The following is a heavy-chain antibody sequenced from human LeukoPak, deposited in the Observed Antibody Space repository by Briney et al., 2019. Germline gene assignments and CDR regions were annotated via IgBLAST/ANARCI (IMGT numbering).Heavy chain of an antibody. D-gene: IGHD3-10*01. CDR3: ARDRITMVRGVIKRGYFDL. CDR2: ISYDGSNK. Sequence: GGALRLSCAASGFTFSSYAMHWVRQAGGKGLEWVAVISYDGSNKYYADSVKGRFTISRDNSKNTLYLQMNSLRAEDTAVYYCARDRITMVRGVIKRGYFDLWGRGTLVTVSS. CDR1: GFTFSSYA. V-gene: IGHV3-30*04. J-gene: IGHJ2*01.